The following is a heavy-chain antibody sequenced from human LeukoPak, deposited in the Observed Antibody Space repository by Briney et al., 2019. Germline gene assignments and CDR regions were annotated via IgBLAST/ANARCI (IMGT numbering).Heavy chain of an antibody. CDR1: GFSFDAYT. CDR3: AKAMDKWELLLDY. J-gene: IGHJ4*02. Sequence: GGSLRLSCAASGFSFDAYTMHWVRQAPGKGLEYVSAISSNGGSTYYANSVRGRFTISRDNSKNTLFVQMGSLRAEDMAVYYCAKAMDKWELLLDYWGQGTLVTVSS. D-gene: IGHD1-26*01. V-gene: IGHV3-64*01. CDR2: ISSNGGST.